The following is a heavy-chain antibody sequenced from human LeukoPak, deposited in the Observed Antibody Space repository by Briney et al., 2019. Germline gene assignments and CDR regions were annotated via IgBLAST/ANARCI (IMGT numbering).Heavy chain of an antibody. CDR1: GFTFSHYA. V-gene: IGHV3-23*01. D-gene: IGHD3-22*01. Sequence: GGSLRLSCAASGFTFSHYAMRWVRQAPGKGLEWLSEISGGGEDTYHADSVKGRFTISRDNSKNTLYLQMNSLRAEDTAVYYCAKDLSDDSSGYYSYWGQGTLVTVSS. J-gene: IGHJ4*02. CDR3: AKDLSDDSSGYYSY. CDR2: ISGGGEDT.